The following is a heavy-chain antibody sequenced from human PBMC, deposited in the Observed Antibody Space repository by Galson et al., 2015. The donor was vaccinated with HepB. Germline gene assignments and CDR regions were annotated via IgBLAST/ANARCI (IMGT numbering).Heavy chain of an antibody. V-gene: IGHV3-21*04. CDR3: AREGYCGTTSCFAGYFDF. CDR2: ISSSSSYI. J-gene: IGHJ4*02. Sequence: SLRLSCAASGFTFSSYSMNWVRQAPGKGLEWVSSISSSSSYIYYADSVKGRFTISRDNSKNTLYLQMNSLRAEDTAVYFCAREGYCGTTSCFAGYFDFWGQGTLVTVSS. CDR1: GFTFSSYS. D-gene: IGHD2-2*01.